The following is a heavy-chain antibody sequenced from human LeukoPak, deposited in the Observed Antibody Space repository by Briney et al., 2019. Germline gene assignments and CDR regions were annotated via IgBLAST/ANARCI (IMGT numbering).Heavy chain of an antibody. CDR1: GGPIIDYY. CDR3: ARRPASRLTFDY. Sequence: SETQSLTCTVSGGPIIDYYGYWIRQPPGKALEWIAYVHSSGNSNHIPSLKSRVTISVDTSKNHLSLRLTAVTAADTAVYYCARRPASRLTFDYWGHGTLVTVSS. CDR2: VHSSGNS. J-gene: IGHJ4*01. D-gene: IGHD2-2*01. V-gene: IGHV4-59*01.